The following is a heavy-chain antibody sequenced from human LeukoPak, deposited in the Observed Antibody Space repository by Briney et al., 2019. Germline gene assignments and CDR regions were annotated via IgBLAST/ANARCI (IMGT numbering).Heavy chain of an antibody. CDR1: GYTFTSNY. Sequence: ASVKVSCKAFGYTFTSNYMHWVRQAPGQGPEWMGVISPSGGSTTYAQKFQGRVTLTRDMSTSTDYLELSSLRSDDTAVYYCARDRGFNGDYHFDYWGQGTLVTVSS. V-gene: IGHV1-46*01. CDR3: ARDRGFNGDYHFDY. D-gene: IGHD4-17*01. CDR2: ISPSGGST. J-gene: IGHJ4*02.